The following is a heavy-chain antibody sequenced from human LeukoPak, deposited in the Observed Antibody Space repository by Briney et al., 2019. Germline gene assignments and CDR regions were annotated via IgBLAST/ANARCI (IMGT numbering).Heavy chain of an antibody. J-gene: IGHJ4*02. CDR2: VHYSGST. CDR1: GVSIFSYY. D-gene: IGHD3-9*01. Sequence: TSETLSLTCSVSGVSIFSYYWNWIRQPPGKGLEWIGYVHYSGSTNHNPSLKSRVTISVDTSKSQFSLKLSSATAADTAVYYCATGRSIRYFDYWGQGTLLAVSS. V-gene: IGHV4-59*08. CDR3: ATGRSIRYFDY.